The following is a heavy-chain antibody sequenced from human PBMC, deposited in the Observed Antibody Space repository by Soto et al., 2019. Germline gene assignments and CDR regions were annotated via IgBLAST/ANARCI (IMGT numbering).Heavy chain of an antibody. D-gene: IGHD3-22*01. V-gene: IGHV4-59*01. CDR3: ARYSPPKKSYDSNPGWFDP. CDR2: VYYTGST. J-gene: IGHJ5*02. CDR1: GGSINNYY. Sequence: SETLSFTCTVSGGSINNYYWTWIRQSPGRGLEWIGYVYYTGSTNYNPSLKSRVTMSLDTSRNQFSLSLSSVTAADTAIYFCARYSPPKKSYDSNPGWFDPWGQGTLVTVSS.